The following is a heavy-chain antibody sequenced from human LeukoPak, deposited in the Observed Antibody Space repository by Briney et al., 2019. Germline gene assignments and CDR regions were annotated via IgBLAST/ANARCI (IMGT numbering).Heavy chain of an antibody. CDR3: AREATDYNRAFDY. J-gene: IGHJ4*02. Sequence: PGGSLRLSCAASGFTVSSNCMSWVRQAPGKGLEWVSVIYSGGSTYYADSVKGRFSISRDNSKNTLYLQMNSLRAEDTAVYYCAREATDYNRAFDYWGQGTLVTVSS. V-gene: IGHV3-66*01. D-gene: IGHD4-11*01. CDR1: GFTVSSNC. CDR2: IYSGGST.